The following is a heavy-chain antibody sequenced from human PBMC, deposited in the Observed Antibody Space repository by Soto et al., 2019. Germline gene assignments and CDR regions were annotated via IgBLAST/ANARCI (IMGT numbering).Heavy chain of an antibody. CDR3: ASSIAAADTLKGRPSIPGGGPGYYYYGMDV. CDR2: INHSGRT. CDR1: GGSFSVYY. D-gene: IGHD6-13*01. Sequence: SETLSLTCAVYGGSFSVYYWTWIRQPPGEGLEWIGEINHSGRTNYNPSLKSRVTISVDTSKNQFSLKLSSVTAADTAVYYCASSIAAADTLKGRPSIPGGGPGYYYYGMDVWGQGTTVT. J-gene: IGHJ6*02. V-gene: IGHV4-34*01.